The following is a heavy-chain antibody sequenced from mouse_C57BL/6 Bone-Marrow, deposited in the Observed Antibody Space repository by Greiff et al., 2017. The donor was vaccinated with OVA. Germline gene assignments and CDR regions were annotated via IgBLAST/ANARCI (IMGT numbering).Heavy chain of an antibody. V-gene: IGHV1-22*01. J-gene: IGHJ3*01. Sequence: VQLQQSGPELVKPGASVKMSCKASGYTFTDYNMHWVKQSHGKSLEWIGYINPNNGGTSYNQKFKGKATLTVNKSSSTAYMELRSLTSEDSAVYYCARGDYYGRSSTYWGQGTLVTVSA. CDR3: ARGDYYGRSSTY. CDR2: INPNNGGT. CDR1: GYTFTDYN. D-gene: IGHD1-1*01.